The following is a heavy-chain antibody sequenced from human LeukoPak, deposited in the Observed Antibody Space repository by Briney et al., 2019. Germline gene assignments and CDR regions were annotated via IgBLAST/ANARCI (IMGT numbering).Heavy chain of an antibody. J-gene: IGHJ4*02. CDR3: AKGQRVRGEFDY. CDR1: GFTFSSYA. Sequence: GGSLRHSCAASGFTFSSYAMSWVRQAPGKGLEWVSAISGSGGSTYYADSVKGRFTISRDNSNDTLYLQMNSLRAEDTAVYYCAKGQRVRGEFDYWGQGTLATVPS. D-gene: IGHD6-6*01. CDR2: ISGSGGST. V-gene: IGHV3-23*01.